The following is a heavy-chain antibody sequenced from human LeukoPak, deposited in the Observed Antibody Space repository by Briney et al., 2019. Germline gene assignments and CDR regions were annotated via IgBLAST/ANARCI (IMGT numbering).Heavy chain of an antibody. D-gene: IGHD5-18*01. CDR2: ISYDGSNK. CDR1: GFTFSSYA. J-gene: IGHJ4*02. Sequence: GRSLRLSCAASGFTFSSYAMHWVRQAPGKGLEWVAVISYDGSNKYYADSVKGRFTTSRDNSKNTLYLQMNSLRAEDTAVYYCARGVSGYSYGSRFDYWGQGTLVTVSS. CDR3: ARGVSGYSYGSRFDY. V-gene: IGHV3-30*14.